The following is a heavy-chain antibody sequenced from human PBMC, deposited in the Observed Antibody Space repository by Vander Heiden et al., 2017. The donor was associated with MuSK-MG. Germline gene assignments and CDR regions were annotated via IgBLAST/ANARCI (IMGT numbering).Heavy chain of an antibody. CDR3: ARGSEYDFVSGYDRYYYMDV. CDR1: GGSFSGYY. D-gene: IGHD3-3*01. CDR2: INHSGST. Sequence: QVQLQQWGAGLLKPSETLSLTCAVYGGSFSGYYWSWIRQPPGKGLEWIGEINHSGSTNYNPSIKRRVTIAVDTSKNQFSLKRSSVTAAETAVYYCARGSEYDFVSGYDRYYYMDVWGKGTTVTVYS. V-gene: IGHV4-34*01. J-gene: IGHJ6*03.